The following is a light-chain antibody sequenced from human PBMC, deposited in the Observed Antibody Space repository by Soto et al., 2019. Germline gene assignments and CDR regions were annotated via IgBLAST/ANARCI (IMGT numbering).Light chain of an antibody. V-gene: IGKV2-30*01. Sequence: DVVMTQSPLSLPVTLGQPASISCRSTQSLVYSDGKTYLNWFQQRPGQSPRRLIYKVSNRDSGVPDRFSGSGSGTDFTLKISRVEAEDVGLYYCMQATHWPRWTFGQGTKVEI. CDR2: KVS. CDR3: MQATHWPRWT. CDR1: QSLVYSDGKTY. J-gene: IGKJ1*01.